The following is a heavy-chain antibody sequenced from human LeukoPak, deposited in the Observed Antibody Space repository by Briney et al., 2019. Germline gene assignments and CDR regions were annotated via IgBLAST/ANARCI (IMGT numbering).Heavy chain of an antibody. Sequence: GGSLRLSCAASGFTVSSNYMSWVRQAPGEGLEWVSVIYSGGSTYYADSVKGRFTISRDNSKNTLYLQMNSLRAEDTAVYYCARASSSSGWLIPAFDYWGQGTLVTVSS. CDR3: ARASSSSGWLIPAFDY. CDR1: GFTVSSNY. J-gene: IGHJ4*02. V-gene: IGHV3-53*01. D-gene: IGHD6-19*01. CDR2: IYSGGST.